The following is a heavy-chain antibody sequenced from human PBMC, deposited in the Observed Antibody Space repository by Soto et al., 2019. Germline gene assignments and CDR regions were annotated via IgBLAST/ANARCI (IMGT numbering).Heavy chain of an antibody. CDR2: IFYSGST. Sequence: QVQLQESGPGLVKPSETLSLTCTVSGGSISSYYWSWIRQPPGKGLEWIGFIFYSGSTSYNPSLMRRDTITIDTSEYQFSLKLNSVTAAYSAVYHCPSMIVDPVLSFDSWGQGTLVAVSS. V-gene: IGHV4-59*01. CDR1: GGSISSYY. D-gene: IGHD3-22*01. J-gene: IGHJ5*01. CDR3: PSMIVDPVLSFDS.